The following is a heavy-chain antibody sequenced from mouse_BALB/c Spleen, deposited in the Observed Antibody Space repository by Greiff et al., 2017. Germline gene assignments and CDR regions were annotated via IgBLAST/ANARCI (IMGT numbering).Heavy chain of an antibody. D-gene: IGHD1-2*01. Sequence: EVQLQQSGPELVKPGASVKMSCKASGYTFTSYVIHWVKQKPGQGLEWIGYINPYNDGTKYNEKFKGKATLTSDKSSSTAYMELSSLTSEDSAVYYCARSVFEFITTATDAMDYWGQGTSVTVSS. J-gene: IGHJ4*01. CDR2: INPYNDGT. CDR3: ARSVFEFITTATDAMDY. CDR1: GYTFTSYV. V-gene: IGHV1-14*01.